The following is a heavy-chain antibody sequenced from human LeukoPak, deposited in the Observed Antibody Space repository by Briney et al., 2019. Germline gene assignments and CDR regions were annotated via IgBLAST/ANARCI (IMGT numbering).Heavy chain of an antibody. CDR2: IYYSGST. V-gene: IGHV4-39*01. J-gene: IGHJ3*02. D-gene: IGHD2-2*01. CDR1: GGSISSSSYY. CDR3: ALRDCSSTTCYPGDAFDI. Sequence: PSETLSLTCTVSGGSISSSSYYWGWIRQPPGKGLEWIGSIYYSGSTYYNPSLKSRVIISVDTSKNQFSLKLSSVTAADTAVYYCALRDCSSTTCYPGDAFDIWGQGTMVTVSS.